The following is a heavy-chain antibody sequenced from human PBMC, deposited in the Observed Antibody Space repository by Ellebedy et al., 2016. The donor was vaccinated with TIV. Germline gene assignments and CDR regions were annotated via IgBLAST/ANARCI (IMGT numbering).Heavy chain of an antibody. J-gene: IGHJ4*02. CDR2: IYTVGDT. Sequence: GGSLRLSCAVSGFTVRTKYMIWVRQAPGKGLEWLSVIYTVGDTYYADSVKGRFTVIRDTSENTLFLQMNTLTAEDTAVYYCATDPDGVYGDTTAYWGRGTLVTVSS. CDR3: ATDPDGVYGDTTAY. V-gene: IGHV3-53*01. CDR1: GFTVRTKY. D-gene: IGHD4/OR15-4a*01.